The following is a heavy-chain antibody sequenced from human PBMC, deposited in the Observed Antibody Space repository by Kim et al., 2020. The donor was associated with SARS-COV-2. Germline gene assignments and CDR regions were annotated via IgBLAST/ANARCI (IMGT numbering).Heavy chain of an antibody. Sequence: GGSLRLSCAASGFTFSNYWMHWVRQAPGTGLEWVASIKPDGSEKRYVDSVGGRFTVSRDNAKKALFLQMSSLRADDTAIYYCASDTGWHFDNWGQGTLVSVSS. J-gene: IGHJ4*02. V-gene: IGHV3-7*05. CDR3: ASDTGWHFDN. CDR2: IKPDGSEK. CDR1: GFTFSNYW. D-gene: IGHD6-19*01.